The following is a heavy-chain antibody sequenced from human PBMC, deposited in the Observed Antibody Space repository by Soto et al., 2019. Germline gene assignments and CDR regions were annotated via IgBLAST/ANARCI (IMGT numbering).Heavy chain of an antibody. D-gene: IGHD5-18*01. CDR2: INHSGGT. J-gene: IGHJ5*02. CDR1: GGSFSGYY. CDR3: ARDSDTAMAS. V-gene: IGHV4-34*09. Sequence: PSETLSLTCAVYGGSFSGYYWSWIRQPPGKGLEWIGEINHSGGTYYNPSLKSRVTISVDTSKNQFSLKLSSVTAADTAVYYCARDSDTAMASWGQGTLVTVS.